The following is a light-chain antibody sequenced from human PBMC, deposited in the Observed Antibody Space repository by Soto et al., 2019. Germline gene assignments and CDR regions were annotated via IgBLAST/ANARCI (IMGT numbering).Light chain of an antibody. V-gene: IGLV2-14*03. J-gene: IGLJ1*01. CDR1: SSDIGHYDY. CDR3: CSLTTGHTYV. CDR2: HVT. Sequence: QSALTQPASVSGSPGQSITISCTGTSSDIGHYDYVSWYQQHPGKAPKLMIYHVTYRPSGVSNRYSSSKSGNSASLTISGLQADDEADYYCCSLTTGHTYVFGSGTKLTVL.